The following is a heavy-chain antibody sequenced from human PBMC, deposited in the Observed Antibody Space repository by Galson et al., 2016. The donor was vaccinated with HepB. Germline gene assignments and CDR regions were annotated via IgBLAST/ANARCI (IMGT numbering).Heavy chain of an antibody. Sequence: DTLSLTCAVYGDSVSSNKCWTWVRQLPGKGLEWIVKLHHRRTSNSNPALKRRVTISVDKSNNQSPLKLTSVAAADTAKYYGAGRVVQAAYGEWGQGTLVTVTS. J-gene: IGHJ4*02. CDR1: GDSVSSNKC. D-gene: IGHD2-2*01. CDR3: AGRVVQAAYGE. V-gene: IGHV4-4*02. CDR2: LHHRRTS.